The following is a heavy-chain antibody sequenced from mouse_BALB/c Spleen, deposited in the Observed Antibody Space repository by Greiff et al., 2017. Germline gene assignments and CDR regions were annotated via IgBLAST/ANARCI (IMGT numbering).Heavy chain of an antibody. CDR1: GFTFSDYY. J-gene: IGHJ4*01. CDR2: ISDGGSYT. V-gene: IGHV5-4*02. Sequence: DVMLVESGGGLVKPGGSLKLSCAASGFTFSDYYMYWVRQTPEKRLEWVATISDGGSYTYYPDSVKGRFTISRDNAKNNLYLQMSSLKSEDTAMYYCARDYDGGMDYWGQGTSVTVSS. D-gene: IGHD2-12*01. CDR3: ARDYDGGMDY.